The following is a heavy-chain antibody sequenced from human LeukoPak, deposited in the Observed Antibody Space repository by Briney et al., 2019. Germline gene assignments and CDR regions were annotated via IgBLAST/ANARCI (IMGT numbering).Heavy chain of an antibody. J-gene: IGHJ4*02. Sequence: PSETLSLTCTVSGGSISSYYWSWIRQPPGKGLEWIGYIYYSGSTNYNPSLKSRVTISVDTSKNQFSLKLSSVTAADTAVYCCARGILAAAGRIWDYWGQGTLVTVSS. CDR1: GGSISSYY. V-gene: IGHV4-59*01. CDR2: IYYSGST. CDR3: ARGILAAAGRIWDY. D-gene: IGHD6-13*01.